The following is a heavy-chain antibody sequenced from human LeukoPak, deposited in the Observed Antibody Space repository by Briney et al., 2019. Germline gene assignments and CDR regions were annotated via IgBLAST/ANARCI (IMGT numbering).Heavy chain of an antibody. V-gene: IGHV1-46*01. Sequence: ASVKVSCKASGYTFTIHWVRQAPGQGLEWMGIINPSGGSTNYAQKFQGRVTITADKSTSTAYMELSSLRSEDTAVYYCARDLHNYDILTGYYTLDAFDIWGQGTMVTVSS. CDR3: ARDLHNYDILTGYYTLDAFDI. CDR2: INPSGGST. D-gene: IGHD3-9*01. CDR1: GYTFT. J-gene: IGHJ3*02.